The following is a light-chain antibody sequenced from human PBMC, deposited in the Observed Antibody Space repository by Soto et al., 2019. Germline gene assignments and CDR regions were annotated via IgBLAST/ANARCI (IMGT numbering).Light chain of an antibody. Sequence: QSALTQPPSASGSPGQSVAISCTGTSSDVGGYNYVSWYQQHPGKAPKLMTYEVNKRPSGVPDRFSGSKSGNTASLTVSGLQDEDEADYYCSSYAGSSNVFGTGTKLTV. CDR1: SSDVGGYNY. V-gene: IGLV2-8*01. CDR2: EVN. J-gene: IGLJ1*01. CDR3: SSYAGSSNV.